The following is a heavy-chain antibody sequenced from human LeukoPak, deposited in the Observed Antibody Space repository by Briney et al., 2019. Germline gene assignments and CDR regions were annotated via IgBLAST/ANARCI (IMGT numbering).Heavy chain of an antibody. CDR2: IYYSGST. CDR1: GGSISSGGYY. J-gene: IGHJ3*02. CDR3: ARDQIDAFDI. Sequence: PSETLSLTCTVSGGSISSGGYYWSWIRQHPGKGLEWIGYIYYSGSTYYNPSLKSRVTISVDTSKSQFSLKLSSVTAADTAVYYCARDQIDAFDIWGQGAMVTVSS. V-gene: IGHV4-31*03.